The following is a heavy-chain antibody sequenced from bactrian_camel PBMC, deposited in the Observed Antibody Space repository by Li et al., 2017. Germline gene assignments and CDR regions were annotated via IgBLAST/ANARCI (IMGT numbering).Heavy chain of an antibody. Sequence: HVQLVESGGGSVQAGGSLRLSCTGSGYTTSTYCTAWFRQAQGKEREGVASIDADGETTYDDSVKGRFIVSKDNTKNTLYLQMNSLKTEDSAMYYCAAAPSCGGTWRAGGPGTQVTVS. CDR1: GYTTSTYC. J-gene: IGHJ4*01. V-gene: IGHV3S1*01. CDR2: IDADGET. D-gene: IGHD2*01. CDR3: AAAPSCGGTWRA.